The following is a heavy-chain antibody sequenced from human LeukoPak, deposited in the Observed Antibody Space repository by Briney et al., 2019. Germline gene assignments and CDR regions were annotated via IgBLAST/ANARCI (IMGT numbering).Heavy chain of an antibody. V-gene: IGHV3-21*01. D-gene: IGHD5-18*01. CDR3: ARTQGVYSYGYSPIDY. CDR1: GFPFSDYS. Sequence: GGSLRLSCAASGFPFSDYSMNWVRQAPGKGLAWVSSISSSSSFIYYADSVKGRFTISRDNAKNSLYVELNSLRAEDTAVYYCARTQGVYSYGYSPIDYWGQGTLVTVSS. CDR2: ISSSSSFI. J-gene: IGHJ4*02.